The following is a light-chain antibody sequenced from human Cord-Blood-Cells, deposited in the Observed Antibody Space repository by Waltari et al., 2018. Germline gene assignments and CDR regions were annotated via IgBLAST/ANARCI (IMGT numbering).Light chain of an antibody. CDR2: QDS. CDR1: KLGDKY. Sequence: SYELTQPPSVSVSPRQTASITCYGDKLGDKYACWYQQKPGQSPVLVIYQDSKRPSGLPERFSGSNSGNTATLTISGTQAMDDADYYCQAWDSSTVVFGGGPKLTVL. V-gene: IGLV3-1*01. J-gene: IGLJ2*01. CDR3: QAWDSSTVV.